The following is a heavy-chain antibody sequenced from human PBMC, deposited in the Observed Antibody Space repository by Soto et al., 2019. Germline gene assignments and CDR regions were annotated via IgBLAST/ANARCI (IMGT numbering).Heavy chain of an antibody. V-gene: IGHV4-59*01. CDR1: GGSINSYH. CDR2: GHHSGTT. D-gene: IGHD6-19*01. Sequence: PSETLSLTCTVSGGSINSYHWSWIRQPPGKGLEWIGYGHHSGTTYYNPSLKSRVTMSVDMSKNQFSLKLSSVTAADTAVYYCARTRGSGWYGDNWFDPWGQGTLVTVSS. J-gene: IGHJ5*02. CDR3: ARTRGSGWYGDNWFDP.